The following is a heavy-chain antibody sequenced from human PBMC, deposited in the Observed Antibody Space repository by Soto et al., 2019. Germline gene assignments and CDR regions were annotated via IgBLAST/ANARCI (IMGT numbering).Heavy chain of an antibody. V-gene: IGHV3-53*01. Sequence: GGSLRLSCAASGFTVSSNYMSWVRQAPGKGLEWVSVIYSGGSTYYADSVKGRFTISRDNSKNTLYLQMNSLRAEDTAVYYCAREGTDYGDAFDIWGQGTMVTVSS. D-gene: IGHD4-17*01. CDR1: GFTVSSNY. J-gene: IGHJ3*02. CDR3: AREGTDYGDAFDI. CDR2: IYSGGST.